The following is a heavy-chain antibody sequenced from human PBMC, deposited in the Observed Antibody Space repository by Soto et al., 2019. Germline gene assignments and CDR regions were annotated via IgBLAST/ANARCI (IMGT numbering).Heavy chain of an antibody. V-gene: IGHV1-2*04. Sequence: ASVKVSCKASGYTFTGYYMHWVRQAPGQGLEWMGWINPNSGGTNYAQRFQGWVTMTRDTSISTAYMELSRLRSDDTAVYYCARDRGIAAAGTHYYYGMDVWGQGTTVTVSS. J-gene: IGHJ6*02. D-gene: IGHD6-13*01. CDR3: ARDRGIAAAGTHYYYGMDV. CDR2: INPNSGGT. CDR1: GYTFTGYY.